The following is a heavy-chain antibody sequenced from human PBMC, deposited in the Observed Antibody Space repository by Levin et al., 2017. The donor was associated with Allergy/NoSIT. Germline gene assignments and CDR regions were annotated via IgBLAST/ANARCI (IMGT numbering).Heavy chain of an antibody. J-gene: IGHJ4*02. CDR2: ISGSGGNT. Sequence: QAGGSLRLSCAASGFIFSTYAMSWVRQAPGKGLEWVSGISGSGGNTYYADSVKGRFTISRDNSKNTLSLQMNSLRAEDTALYYCAKDLRFSSSWSHFDYWGQGTLVTVSS. CDR3: AKDLRFSSSWSHFDY. D-gene: IGHD6-13*01. CDR1: GFIFSTYA. V-gene: IGHV3-23*01.